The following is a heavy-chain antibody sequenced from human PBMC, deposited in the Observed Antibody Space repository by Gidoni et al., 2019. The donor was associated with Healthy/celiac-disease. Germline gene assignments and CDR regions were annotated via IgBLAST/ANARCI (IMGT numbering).Heavy chain of an antibody. CDR2: ISSSGSTI. CDR1: GFTFSAYY. Sequence: QVQLVESGGGLVKPGGSLRLSCAASGFTFSAYYMSWIRQAPGKGLEWVSYISSSGSTIYYADSVKGRFTISRDNAKNSLYLQMNSLRAEDTAVYYCAREHLTYYDFWSGSRGYYDYWGQGTLVTVSS. CDR3: AREHLTYYDFWSGSRGYYDY. J-gene: IGHJ4*02. D-gene: IGHD3-3*01. V-gene: IGHV3-11*01.